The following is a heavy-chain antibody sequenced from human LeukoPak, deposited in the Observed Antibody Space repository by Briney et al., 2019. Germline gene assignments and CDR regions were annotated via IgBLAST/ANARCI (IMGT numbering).Heavy chain of an antibody. Sequence: PGGSLRLSCAASGFSLSGYWMSWVRQAPGKGLEWVARLHADGSEKYYVDSVKGRFTISRDNAKNTLYLQMNSLRAEDTAVYYCARLEEYDHILTGYSEYYFDHWGQGTLVTVSS. CDR3: ARLEEYDHILTGYSEYYFDH. J-gene: IGHJ4*02. D-gene: IGHD3-9*01. CDR1: GFSLSGYW. CDR2: LHADGSEK. V-gene: IGHV3-7*01.